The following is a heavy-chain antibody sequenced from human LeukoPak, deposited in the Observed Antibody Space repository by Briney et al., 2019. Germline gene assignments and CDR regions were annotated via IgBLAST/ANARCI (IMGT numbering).Heavy chain of an antibody. CDR3: ARVSADCY. D-gene: IGHD3/OR15-3a*01. Sequence: PGGSLRLSCAASGFTFSSYPMHWVRQAPGKGLEWVAVISYDGSNKYYADSVKRRFTISRDNSKNTLYLQMNSLRAEDTAVYYCARVSADCYWGQGTLVTVSS. CDR2: ISYDGSNK. J-gene: IGHJ4*02. CDR1: GFTFSSYP. V-gene: IGHV3-30*04.